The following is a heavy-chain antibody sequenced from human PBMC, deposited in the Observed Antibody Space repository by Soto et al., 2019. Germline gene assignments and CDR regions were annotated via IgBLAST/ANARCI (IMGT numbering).Heavy chain of an antibody. CDR3: AREKTVMVTVDY. D-gene: IGHD5-18*01. Sequence: QVQLVESGGGLVKPGGSLRLSCAASGFTFSDYYMSWIRQAPGKGLEWVSYITSSGSTIYYADSVKGRFTISRDNAKNSLFLQMNRLRAEDTAVYYWAREKTVMVTVDYWGQGTLVTVSS. J-gene: IGHJ4*02. CDR2: ITSSGSTI. V-gene: IGHV3-11*01. CDR1: GFTFSDYY.